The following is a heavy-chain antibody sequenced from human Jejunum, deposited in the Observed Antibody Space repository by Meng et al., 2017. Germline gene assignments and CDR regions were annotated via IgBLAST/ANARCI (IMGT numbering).Heavy chain of an antibody. D-gene: IGHD3-10*01. CDR1: GYNFSDYA. J-gene: IGHJ4*02. CDR3: TRDLNPSGSFYRGDY. Sequence: GESLKISCTTSGYNFSDYALSWVRQAPGKGLEWVGIIRSNDYSGTTEYAASVKGRFTISRDDSNILLFLQMNSLTTEDTAVYYCTRDLNPSGSFYRGDYWGQEALVTVSS. V-gene: IGHV3-49*04. CDR2: IRSNDYSGTT.